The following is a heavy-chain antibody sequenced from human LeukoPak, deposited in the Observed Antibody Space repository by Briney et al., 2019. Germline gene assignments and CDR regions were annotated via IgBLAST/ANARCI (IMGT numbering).Heavy chain of an antibody. CDR3: ARAPAATNWFDP. V-gene: IGHV4-30-4*08. Sequence: PQTLSLTCTVSGGSISSGDYYWSWIRQPPGKGLEWIGYIYYSGSTYYNPSLKSRVTISVDTSKNQFSLRLSSVTAADTAVYYCARAPAATNWFDPWGQGTLVTVSS. D-gene: IGHD2-15*01. CDR2: IYYSGST. J-gene: IGHJ5*02. CDR1: GGSISSGDYY.